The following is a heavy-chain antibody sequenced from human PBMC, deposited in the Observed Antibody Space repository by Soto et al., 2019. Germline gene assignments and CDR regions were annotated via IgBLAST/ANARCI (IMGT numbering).Heavy chain of an antibody. D-gene: IGHD1-26*01. V-gene: IGHV1-3*01. J-gene: IGHJ4*02. Sequence: ASVKVSCKASGYTFSSYAMHWVRQAPGQRLEWMGWINAGNGNTKYSQKFQGRVTITADESTSTAYMELSSLRSEDTAVYYCARSLVGATHPFDYWGQGTLVTAPQ. CDR3: ARSLVGATHPFDY. CDR1: GYTFSSYA. CDR2: INAGNGNT.